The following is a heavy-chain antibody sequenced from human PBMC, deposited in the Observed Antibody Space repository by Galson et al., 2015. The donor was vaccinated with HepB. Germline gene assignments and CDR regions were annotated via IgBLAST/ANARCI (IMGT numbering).Heavy chain of an antibody. CDR3: ARIYSGYDFDY. J-gene: IGHJ4*02. V-gene: IGHV3-21*01. D-gene: IGHD5-12*01. CDR2: ISTNSNYI. Sequence: SLGHSCAASACTYHDHIMIWVRQAPGKGLEWVSSISTNSNYIYYADSVKGRFTISRDNAKNSLYLQMNGLRAEDTAVYYCARIYSGYDFDYWGQGTPVTVSS. CDR1: ACTYHDHI.